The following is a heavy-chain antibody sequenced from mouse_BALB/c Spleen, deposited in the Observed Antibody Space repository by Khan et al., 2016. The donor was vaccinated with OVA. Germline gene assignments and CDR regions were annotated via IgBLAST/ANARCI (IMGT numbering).Heavy chain of an antibody. J-gene: IGHJ3*01. CDR1: GFTFSNYA. Sequence: EVELVESGGDLVKPGGSLKLSCAASGFTFSNYAMSWVRQTPEKRLGWVASISSGGTTYFPASVMGRFTISRDNGSNILYLQMSSLRSEDTVMYYCARDYWFTYWGQGTLVTVSA. CDR3: ARDYWFTY. V-gene: IGHV5-6-5*01. CDR2: ISSGGTT.